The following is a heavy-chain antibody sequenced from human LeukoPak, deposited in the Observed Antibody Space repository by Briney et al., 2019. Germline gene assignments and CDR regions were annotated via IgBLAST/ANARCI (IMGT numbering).Heavy chain of an antibody. CDR2: ISYDGSNK. CDR3: ARGLSYGFDY. V-gene: IGHV3-30*03. CDR1: GFTFSSYG. Sequence: PGRSLRLSCAASGFTFSSYGMHWVRQAPGKGLEWVAVISYDGSNKYYADSVKGRFTISRDNSKNTLYLQMSSLRAEDTAVYYCARGLSYGFDYWGQGTLVTVSS. J-gene: IGHJ4*02. D-gene: IGHD5-18*01.